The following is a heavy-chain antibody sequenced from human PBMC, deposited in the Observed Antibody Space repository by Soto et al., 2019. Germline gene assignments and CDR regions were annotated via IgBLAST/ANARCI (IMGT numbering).Heavy chain of an antibody. V-gene: IGHV1-2*02. CDR1: GYTFTGYY. CDR2: INPNSGDT. J-gene: IGHJ6*02. CDR3: AKGGARVAAGTRVYLYNAMDV. D-gene: IGHD6-13*01. Sequence: ASVKVSCKASGYTFTGYYVHWVRQAPGQGLEWMGWINPNSGDTYLAQRFQGRVTMNRDTSIGTAYMELRGLTSDDTAEYYCAKGGARVAAGTRVYLYNAMDVWGQGTTVTVSS.